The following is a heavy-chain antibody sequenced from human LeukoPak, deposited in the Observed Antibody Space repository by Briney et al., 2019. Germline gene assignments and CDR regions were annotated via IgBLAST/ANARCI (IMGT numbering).Heavy chain of an antibody. D-gene: IGHD1-26*01. J-gene: IGHJ4*02. CDR1: GFTLSNAW. CDR3: AKDVWIVGAFYFDY. Sequence: GGSLRLSCAASGFTLSNAWMNWVRQAPGKGLEWVSAISGSGGSTYYADSVKGRFTISRDNSKNTLYLQMNSLRAEDTAVYYCAKDVWIVGAFYFDYWGQGTLVTVSS. CDR2: ISGSGGST. V-gene: IGHV3-23*01.